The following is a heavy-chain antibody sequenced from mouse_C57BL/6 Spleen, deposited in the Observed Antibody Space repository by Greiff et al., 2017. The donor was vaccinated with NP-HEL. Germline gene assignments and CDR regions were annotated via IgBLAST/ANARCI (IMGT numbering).Heavy chain of an antibody. V-gene: IGHV1-9*01. CDR1: GYTFTGYW. CDR3: ASGYYGNYYAMDY. CDR2: ILPGSGST. J-gene: IGHJ4*01. Sequence: VQLQQSGAELMKPGASVKLSCKATGYTFTGYWIEWVKQRPGHGLEWIGEILPGSGSTNYHEKFKGKATFTADTSSNTAYMQLSSLTTEDSAIYYCASGYYGNYYAMDYWGQGTSVTVSS. D-gene: IGHD2-1*01.